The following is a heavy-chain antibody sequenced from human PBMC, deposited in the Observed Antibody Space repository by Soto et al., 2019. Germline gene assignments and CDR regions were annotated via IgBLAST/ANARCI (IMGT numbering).Heavy chain of an antibody. Sequence: PGWALTLSWATSGFNFRNYFINLVRQAPEKGMEWVAVIWYDESNRYFADSVKGRFTIYRDNSKNTLYLQMSSLTDEDTDVYYCARDDNHRFDHWGQGTLVTVSS. J-gene: IGHJ4*02. CDR2: IWYDESNR. CDR1: GFNFRNYF. V-gene: IGHV3-33*01. D-gene: IGHD3-22*01. CDR3: ARDDNHRFDH.